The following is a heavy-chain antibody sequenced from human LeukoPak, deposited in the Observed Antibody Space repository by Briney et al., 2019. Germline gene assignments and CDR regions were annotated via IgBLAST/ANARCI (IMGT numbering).Heavy chain of an antibody. Sequence: PGGSLRLSCAASGFTFDDYAMHWVRQAPGKGLEWVSLISGDGGSTYYADSVKGQFTISRDNSKNSLYLQMNSLRTEDTALYYCAKDYYDSSGYMVHFDYWGQGTLVTVSS. CDR1: GFTFDDYA. V-gene: IGHV3-43*02. CDR2: ISGDGGST. D-gene: IGHD3-22*01. J-gene: IGHJ4*02. CDR3: AKDYYDSSGYMVHFDY.